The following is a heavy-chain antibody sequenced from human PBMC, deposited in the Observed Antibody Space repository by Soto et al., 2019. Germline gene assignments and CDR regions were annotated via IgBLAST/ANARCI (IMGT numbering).Heavy chain of an antibody. Sequence: PPETLSLTCAVYGVSFNSYFWKWVRQPPGKGLEWIGEATPYGRSTYNPSLKGRVSISKAKSKKQFSLEGTSLAAADRAGYSCQTSGRTWPDSFDFWGQGAMVTVSS. CDR1: GVSFNSYF. CDR2: ATPYGRS. CDR3: QTSGRTWPDSFDF. V-gene: IGHV4-34*01. J-gene: IGHJ3*01.